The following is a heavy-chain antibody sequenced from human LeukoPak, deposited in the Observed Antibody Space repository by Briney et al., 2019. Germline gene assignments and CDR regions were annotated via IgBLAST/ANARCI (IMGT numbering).Heavy chain of an antibody. V-gene: IGHV3-43*02. Sequence: QPGGSLRLSCAASGFTFDDYAMHWVRQAPGKGLEWVSLISGDGGSTYYADSVKGRFTISRDNSKNSLYLQMNSLRTEDTALYYCAKDLYDFWSSYYPRSPGVWGQGTMVTVSS. J-gene: IGHJ3*01. CDR1: GFTFDDYA. CDR3: AKDLYDFWSSYYPRSPGV. CDR2: ISGDGGST. D-gene: IGHD3-3*01.